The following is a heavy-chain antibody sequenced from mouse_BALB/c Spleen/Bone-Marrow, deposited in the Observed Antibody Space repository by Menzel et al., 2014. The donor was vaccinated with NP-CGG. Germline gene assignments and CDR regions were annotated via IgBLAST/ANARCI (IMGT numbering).Heavy chain of an antibody. V-gene: IGHV2-2*02. CDR2: VLSGGST. Sequence: QVQLKESGPGLVQPSQSLSITCTVSGFSLTSYGVHWVRQSPGKGLEWLGVVLSGGSTDYKAAFLSRLSISKDNSKSQDFLKMSSLQANDTAIYYRARKYYGSSAYWGQGTLVTVSA. J-gene: IGHJ3*01. D-gene: IGHD1-1*01. CDR3: ARKYYGSSAY. CDR1: GFSLTSYG.